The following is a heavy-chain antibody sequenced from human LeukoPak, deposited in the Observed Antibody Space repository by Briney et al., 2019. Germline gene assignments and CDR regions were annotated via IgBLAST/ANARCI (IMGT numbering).Heavy chain of an antibody. CDR3: ARARSRITFGGIRHAFDI. CDR2: IIPLLGIT. D-gene: IGHD3-16*01. V-gene: IGHV1-69*04. Sequence: RASVKVSCKASGDTSGSYAMNWVRQASGQGLEWVARIIPLLGITNHAQKLQGRVTVNADTSTNTVYMELSSLRPDDTAVYYCARARSRITFGGIRHAFDIWGQGTLVTVSS. CDR1: GDTSGSYA. J-gene: IGHJ3*02.